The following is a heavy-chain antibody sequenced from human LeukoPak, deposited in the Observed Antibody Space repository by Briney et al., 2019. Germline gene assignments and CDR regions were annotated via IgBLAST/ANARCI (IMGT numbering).Heavy chain of an antibody. CDR2: IYPGDSDT. Sequence: GESLKISCKGSGYSFTSYWIGWVRQMPGKGLEWMGIIYPGDSDTRYSPSFQGQVTISADKSISTAYLQWSSLKASDIAMYYCARVAGGVVAARDFDYWGQGTLVTVSS. V-gene: IGHV5-51*01. D-gene: IGHD2-15*01. CDR1: GYSFTSYW. CDR3: ARVAGGVVAARDFDY. J-gene: IGHJ4*02.